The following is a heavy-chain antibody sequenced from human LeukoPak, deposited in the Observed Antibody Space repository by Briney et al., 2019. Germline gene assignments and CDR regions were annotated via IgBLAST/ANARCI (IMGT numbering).Heavy chain of an antibody. D-gene: IGHD2-15*01. CDR3: ARDEKYCSGGSCYSHVAFDI. Sequence: GGSLRLSCAASGFTFRSYAMHWVRQAPGKGLEWVAVISYDGSNKYYADSVKGRFTISRDNSKNTLYLQMNSLRAEDTAVYYCARDEKYCSGGSCYSHVAFDIWGQGTMVTVSS. J-gene: IGHJ3*02. CDR1: GFTFRSYA. V-gene: IGHV3-30-3*01. CDR2: ISYDGSNK.